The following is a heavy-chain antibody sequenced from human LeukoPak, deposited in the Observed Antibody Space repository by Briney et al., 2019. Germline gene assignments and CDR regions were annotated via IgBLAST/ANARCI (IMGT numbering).Heavy chain of an antibody. CDR3: ARHYGP. Sequence: GSLRLSCAVSGFTFSSYRMSWVRQPPGKGLEWIGSIYYSGSTYYNPSLKSRVTISVDTSKNQFSLKLNSVTATDTAVYYCARHYGPWGQGTLVTVSS. D-gene: IGHD3-10*01. V-gene: IGHV4-39*01. CDR1: GFTFSSYRM. J-gene: IGHJ4*02. CDR2: IYYSGST.